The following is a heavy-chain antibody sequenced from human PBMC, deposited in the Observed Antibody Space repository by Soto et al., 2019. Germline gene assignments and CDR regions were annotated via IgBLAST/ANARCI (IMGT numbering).Heavy chain of an antibody. CDR2: IIPLFVTT. D-gene: IGHD3-10*01. J-gene: IGHJ6*02. Sequence: QVQVVQSGVEVRRPGSSVKVSCKASGDTFKNCVISWGRQAPGQGLEWMGGIIPLFVTTDFAQRFQGRLTITTDESTTTAYMELSRLRSEDTATYYCAAELCFGKLAVVWGQGPTVIVSS. V-gene: IGHV1-69*01. CDR3: AAELCFGKLAVV. CDR1: GDTFKNCV.